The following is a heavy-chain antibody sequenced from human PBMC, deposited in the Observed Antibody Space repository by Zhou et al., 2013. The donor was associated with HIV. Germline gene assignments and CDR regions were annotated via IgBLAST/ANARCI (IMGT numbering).Heavy chain of an antibody. CDR3: ARLIFDRSDY. J-gene: IGHJ4*02. D-gene: IGHD3-16*01. V-gene: IGHV1-18*01. Sequence: QVQLVQSGAEVKRPGASVKVSCKASGYTLSGFGVSWVRQAPGQGLEWMGWISSFRGHTNYAQKFQGRVSMTTDTSTSTAYMEVRSLRSDDTAVYYCARLIFDRSDYWGQGTLVTVSS. CDR1: GYTLSGFG. CDR2: ISSFRGHT.